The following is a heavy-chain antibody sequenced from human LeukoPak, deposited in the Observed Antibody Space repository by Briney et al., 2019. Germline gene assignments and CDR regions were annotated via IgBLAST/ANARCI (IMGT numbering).Heavy chain of an antibody. CDR3: LALSNPGYSSSWYTPATDY. Sequence: PGRSLRHSCAASGFTFSSYGMHWVRQAPGKGLEWVAVISYDGSNKYYAGSVKGRFTISRDNSKNTLNLQMNSLRAEDTAVYYCLALSNPGYSSSWYTPATDYWGQGTLVTVSS. V-gene: IGHV3-30*03. CDR1: GFTFSSYG. CDR2: ISYDGSNK. D-gene: IGHD6-13*01. J-gene: IGHJ4*02.